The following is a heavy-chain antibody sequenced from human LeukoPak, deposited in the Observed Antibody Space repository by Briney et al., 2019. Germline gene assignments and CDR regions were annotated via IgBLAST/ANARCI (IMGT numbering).Heavy chain of an antibody. CDR1: GGSISSYY. CDR3: ATGGSEYSYGYLGFDY. D-gene: IGHD5-18*01. V-gene: IGHV4-59*01. Sequence: ASETLSLTCTVAGGSISSYYWSWIRQPPGKGLEWFGYIYYSGSTNYNPSLKSRVTISVDTSKNQFSLKLSSVTAADTAVYYCATGGSEYSYGYLGFDYWGQGTLVTVSS. J-gene: IGHJ4*02. CDR2: IYYSGST.